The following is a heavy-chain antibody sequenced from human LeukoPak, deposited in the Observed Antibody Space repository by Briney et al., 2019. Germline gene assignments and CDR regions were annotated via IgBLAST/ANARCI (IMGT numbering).Heavy chain of an antibody. Sequence: PSETLSLTCTVSGCSISSYYWSWIRQPPGKGLEWIGYIYYSGSTNYNPSLKSRVTISVDTSKNQFSLKLTSVTAADTAVYYCARGVVAAPQTFDYWGQGNLVTVSS. D-gene: IGHD2-15*01. CDR2: IYYSGST. CDR3: ARGVVAAPQTFDY. J-gene: IGHJ4*02. V-gene: IGHV4-59*01. CDR1: GCSISSYY.